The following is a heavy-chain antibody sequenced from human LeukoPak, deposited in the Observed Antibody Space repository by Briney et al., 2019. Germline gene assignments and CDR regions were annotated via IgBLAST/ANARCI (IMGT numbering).Heavy chain of an antibody. CDR2: INHSGST. Sequence: KTSETLSLTCAVYGGSFSGYYWSWIRQPPGKGLEWIGEINHSGSTNYNPSLKSRVTISVDTSKNQFSLKLSSVTAADTAVYFCTRSPRSGTNFDSWGHGILVTVSS. D-gene: IGHD3-10*01. CDR3: TRSPRSGTNFDS. CDR1: GGSFSGYY. J-gene: IGHJ4*01. V-gene: IGHV4-34*01.